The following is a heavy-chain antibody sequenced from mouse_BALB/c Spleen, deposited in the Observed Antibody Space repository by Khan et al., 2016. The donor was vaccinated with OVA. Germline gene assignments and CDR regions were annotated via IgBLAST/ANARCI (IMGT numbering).Heavy chain of an antibody. CDR2: IDPFSGGT. Sequence: EVQLQESGPELMKPGTSVKISCKASGYSFTTYYIHWVMQCPGTSLEWIGYIDPFSGGTTYNQKFKDKATLTVDKSSSTAYIHLSNLTSDDSAVYYCTRHGYVAWFTYWGQGTLVTVSA. CDR3: TRHGYVAWFTY. V-gene: IGHV1S135*01. J-gene: IGHJ3*01. D-gene: IGHD2-2*01. CDR1: GYSFTTYY.